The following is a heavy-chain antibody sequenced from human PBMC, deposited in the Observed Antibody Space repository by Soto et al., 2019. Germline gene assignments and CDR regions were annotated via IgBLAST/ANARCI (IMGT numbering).Heavy chain of an antibody. CDR3: ARAGSYQSFDF. D-gene: IGHD2-15*01. J-gene: IGHJ4*02. V-gene: IGHV3-21*01. Sequence: GGSLTLSCAASGSTVCYYIMHWVLQAPGKGLEWVSSIRTSSSFIYYADSLKGRFTISRDNAENSLYLQISSLRAEDTAVYDCARAGSYQSFDFWGQGTLVTVSS. CDR1: GSTVCYYI. CDR2: IRTSSSFI.